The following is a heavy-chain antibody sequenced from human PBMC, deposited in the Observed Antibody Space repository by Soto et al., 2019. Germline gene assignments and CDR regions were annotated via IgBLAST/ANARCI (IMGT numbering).Heavy chain of an antibody. Sequence: QVQLVQSGAEVKKPGSSVKVSCKASGGTFSSYTISWVRQAPGQGLEWMGRIIPILGLANYAQKFQGRVTITAGKSTSTAHMELSSLRSEDTAVYYCARIVAAGGMDVWGQGTTVTVSS. CDR3: ARIVAAGGMDV. CDR2: IIPILGLA. J-gene: IGHJ6*02. D-gene: IGHD6-13*01. V-gene: IGHV1-69*02. CDR1: GGTFSSYT.